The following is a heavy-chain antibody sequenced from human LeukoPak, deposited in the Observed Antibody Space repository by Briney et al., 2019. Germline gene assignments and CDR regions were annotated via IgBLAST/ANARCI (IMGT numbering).Heavy chain of an antibody. CDR1: GCTFTNYA. CDR3: ERDPNCDYIGAFDF. Sequence: PGGSLRLSCAASGCTFTNYAWIWVRQAPGKGLEWVSAISGRGTVCADAVKGRFTVSRDNSKNTLYLQMNSLRAEDTAVYYCERDPNCDYIGAFDFRGQGTMVTVSS. J-gene: IGHJ3*01. V-gene: IGHV3-23*01. D-gene: IGHD4-11*01. CDR2: ISGRGT.